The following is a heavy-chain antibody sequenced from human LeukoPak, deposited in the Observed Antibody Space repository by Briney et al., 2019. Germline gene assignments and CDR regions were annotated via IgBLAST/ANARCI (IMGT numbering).Heavy chain of an antibody. V-gene: IGHV4-59*01. CDR3: ARVHPGYSYGLYY. CDR1: GGSISSYY. D-gene: IGHD5-18*01. CDR2: IYYSGST. J-gene: IGHJ4*02. Sequence: SETLSLTCTVSGGSISSYYWSWIRQPPGKGLEWIGYIYYSGSTNYNPSLKSRVTISVDTSKNQFSLKLSSVTAADTAVYHCARVHPGYSYGLYYWGQGTLVTVSS.